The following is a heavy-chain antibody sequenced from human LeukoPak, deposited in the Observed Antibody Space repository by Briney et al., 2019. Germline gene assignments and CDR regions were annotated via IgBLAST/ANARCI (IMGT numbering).Heavy chain of an antibody. Sequence: SETLTLTCTVSGGSVSSYYRSWIRQPPGKGLEWIRYIYYSGSTNYNPSLKSRVTISVDTSKNQFSLKLSSVTAADTAVYYCASTYYYDSSGYSPYYYYYYMDVWGKGTTVTVSS. CDR2: IYYSGST. CDR3: ASTYYYDSSGYSPYYYYYYMDV. V-gene: IGHV4-59*02. D-gene: IGHD3-22*01. J-gene: IGHJ6*03. CDR1: GGSVSSYY.